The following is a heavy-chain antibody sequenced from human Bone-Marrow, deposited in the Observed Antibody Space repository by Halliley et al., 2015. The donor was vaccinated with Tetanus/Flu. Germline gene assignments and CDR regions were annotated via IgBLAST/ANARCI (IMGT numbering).Heavy chain of an antibody. J-gene: IGHJ4*02. V-gene: IGHV3-23*01. D-gene: IGHD2-21*02. CDR3: ANLFNDFLGPDY. CDR2: ISGGGDAT. Sequence: WVGTISGGGDATYNADFVGGRFTVSRDTFKNTVFLQLNSLRVEDTAVYYCANLFNDFLGPDYWGQGALVAVSS.